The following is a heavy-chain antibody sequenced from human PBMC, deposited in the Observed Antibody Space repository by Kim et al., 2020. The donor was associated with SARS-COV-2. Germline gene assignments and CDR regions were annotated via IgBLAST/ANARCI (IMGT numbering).Heavy chain of an antibody. D-gene: IGHD2-15*01. V-gene: IGHV3-33*01. CDR3: ARGGGYCSGGSCYPETVFAFDI. Sequence: GGSLRLSCAASGFTFSSYGMHWVRQAPGKGLEWVAVIWYDGSNKYYADSVKGRFTISRDNSKNTLYLQMNSLRAEDTAVYYCARGGGYCSGGSCYPETVFAFDIWGQGTMVTVSS. CDR1: GFTFSSYG. J-gene: IGHJ3*02. CDR2: IWYDGSNK.